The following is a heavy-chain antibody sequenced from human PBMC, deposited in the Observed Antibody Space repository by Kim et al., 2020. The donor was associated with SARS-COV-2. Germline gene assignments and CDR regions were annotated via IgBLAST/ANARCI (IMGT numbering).Heavy chain of an antibody. CDR2: IKDDGSEE. D-gene: IGHD3-10*01. CDR1: GFTLSSYG. Sequence: GGSLRLSCAASGFTLSSYGMTWVRQAPGKGLEWVADIKDDGSEEDYVDSVKGRFTISRDNAKNSLYLQMNSLRAEDTAVYYCARGRGRYGPWGQETLVT. V-gene: IGHV3-7*04. J-gene: IGHJ4*02. CDR3: ARGRGRYGP.